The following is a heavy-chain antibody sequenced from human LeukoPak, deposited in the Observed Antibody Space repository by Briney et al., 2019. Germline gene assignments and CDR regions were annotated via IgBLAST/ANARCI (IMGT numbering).Heavy chain of an antibody. Sequence: PSETLSLICTVSGGSISSYYWSWIRQPPGKGLEWIGYIYYSGSTNYNPSLKSRVTISVDTSKNQFSLKLSSVTAADTAVYYCARVRIVGATHFDYWGQGTLVTVSS. CDR1: GGSISSYY. CDR3: ARVRIVGATHFDY. CDR2: IYYSGST. J-gene: IGHJ4*02. D-gene: IGHD1-26*01. V-gene: IGHV4-59*01.